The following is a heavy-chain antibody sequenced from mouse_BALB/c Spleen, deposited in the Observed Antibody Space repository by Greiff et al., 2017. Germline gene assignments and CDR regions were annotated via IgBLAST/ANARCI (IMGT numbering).Heavy chain of an antibody. V-gene: IGHV1-7*01. Sequence: VKLMESGAELAKPGASVKMSCKASGYTFTSYWMHWVKQRPGQGLEWIGYINPSTGYTEYNQKFKDKATLTADKSSSTAFMQLSSLTSEDSAVYYCARERNDYGSWGYAMDYWGQGTSVTVSS. J-gene: IGHJ4*01. D-gene: IGHD2-1*01. CDR2: INPSTGYT. CDR3: ARERNDYGSWGYAMDY. CDR1: GYTFTSYW.